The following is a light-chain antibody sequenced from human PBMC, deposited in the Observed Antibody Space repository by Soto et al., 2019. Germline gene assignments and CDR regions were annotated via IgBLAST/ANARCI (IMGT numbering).Light chain of an antibody. CDR3: QQYNSYSSLT. Sequence: DIQMTQSPSTLSAFVGDRVTITCRASQSISTWSAWYQQKPGKAPKLLIYDASSLESGVPSRFSGSGSGTEFTLTISSLQPDDFATYYCQQYNSYSSLTFGGGTKVEIK. J-gene: IGKJ4*01. V-gene: IGKV1-5*01. CDR2: DAS. CDR1: QSISTW.